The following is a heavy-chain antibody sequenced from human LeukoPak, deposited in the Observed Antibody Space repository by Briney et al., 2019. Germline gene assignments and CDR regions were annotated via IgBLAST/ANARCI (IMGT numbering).Heavy chain of an antibody. CDR1: GGSFSGYY. CDR3: ARQSYYDFWSGYYPPPLDY. Sequence: PSETLSLTCAVYGGSFSGYYWSWIRQPPGKGLEWIGEINHSGSTNYNPSLKSRVTISVDTSKNQFSLKLSSVTAADTAVYYCARQSYYDFWSGYYPPPLDYWGQGTLVTVSS. D-gene: IGHD3-3*01. J-gene: IGHJ4*02. V-gene: IGHV4-34*01. CDR2: INHSGST.